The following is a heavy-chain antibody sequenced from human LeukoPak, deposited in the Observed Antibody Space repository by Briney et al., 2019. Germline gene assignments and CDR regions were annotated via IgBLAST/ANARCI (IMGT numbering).Heavy chain of an antibody. CDR1: GYSFTSYW. V-gene: IGHV5-51*01. Sequence: GESLKISCQASGYSFTSYWIGWVRQMPGKGPEWIGIIFPGYNYPGRSNTEYRPSFRGQVSISADRSTNTAYLQWASLKASDTAIYYCARHMVRGDPLGFDIWGQGTLVTVSS. CDR3: ARHMVRGDPLGFDI. CDR2: IFPGYNYPGRSNT. D-gene: IGHD3-10*01. J-gene: IGHJ3*02.